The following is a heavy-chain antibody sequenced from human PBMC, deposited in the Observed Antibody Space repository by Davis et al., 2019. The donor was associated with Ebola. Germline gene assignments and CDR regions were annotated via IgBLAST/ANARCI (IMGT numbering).Heavy chain of an antibody. V-gene: IGHV4-59*11. Sequence: SETLSLTCTVSGGSISRHYWSWIRQPPGKGLEWIGYIYYSGSTYYNPSLKSRVTISVDTSKNQFSLKLSSVTAADTAVYYCARGGYGRSYFDYWGQGTLVTVSS. CDR1: GGSISRHY. D-gene: IGHD1-1*01. J-gene: IGHJ4*02. CDR3: ARGGYGRSYFDY. CDR2: IYYSGST.